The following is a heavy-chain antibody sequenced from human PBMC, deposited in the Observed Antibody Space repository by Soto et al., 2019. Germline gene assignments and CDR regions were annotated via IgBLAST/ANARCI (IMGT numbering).Heavy chain of an antibody. D-gene: IGHD5-12*01. V-gene: IGHV3-23*01. Sequence: PGGSLRLSCAASGFTFSSYAMSWVRQAPGKGLEWVSAISGSGGSTYYADSVKGRFTISRDNSKNTLYLQMNSLRAEDTAVYYCAKDWYQRAGYNYGFFDYWGQGTLVTVSS. J-gene: IGHJ4*02. CDR2: ISGSGGST. CDR1: GFTFSSYA. CDR3: AKDWYQRAGYNYGFFDY.